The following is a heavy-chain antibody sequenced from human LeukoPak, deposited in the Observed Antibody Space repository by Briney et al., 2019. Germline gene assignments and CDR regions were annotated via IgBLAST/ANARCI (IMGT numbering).Heavy chain of an antibody. CDR3: AKGGIAAAGYFDY. D-gene: IGHD6-13*01. Sequence: PGGSLRLSCAASGFTFSSYGMHWVRQAPGKGLEWVAVISYDGSNKYYAGSVKGRFTISRDNSKNTLYLQMNSLRAEDTAVYYCAKGGIAAAGYFDYWGQGTLVTVSS. V-gene: IGHV3-30*18. CDR2: ISYDGSNK. J-gene: IGHJ4*02. CDR1: GFTFSSYG.